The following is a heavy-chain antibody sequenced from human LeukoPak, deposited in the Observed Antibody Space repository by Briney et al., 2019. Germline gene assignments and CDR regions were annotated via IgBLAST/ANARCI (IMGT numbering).Heavy chain of an antibody. D-gene: IGHD3-3*01. J-gene: IGHJ4*02. CDR3: ARDPAKFWSGNDY. Sequence: GGSLRLSCTASGFIFSSYGMHWVRQAPGKGLEWVAVISYDGSNKYYADSVKGRFTISRDNSKNTLYVQMNSLRAEDTAVYYCARDPAKFWSGNDYWGQGTLVTVSS. CDR2: ISYDGSNK. CDR1: GFIFSSYG. V-gene: IGHV3-30*03.